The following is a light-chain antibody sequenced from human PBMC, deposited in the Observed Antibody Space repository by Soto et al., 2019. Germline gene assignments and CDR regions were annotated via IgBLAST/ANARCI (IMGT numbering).Light chain of an antibody. CDR2: GAS. V-gene: IGKV3-15*01. J-gene: IGKJ1*01. Sequence: EIVLTQSPATLSLSPGERATLSCRASQGISSNLAWYQQKPGQAPRLLVYGASTRATEVPARFSGSGSRTEFTLTISSLQSEDFAVYYCQQSHDWPRTFGQGTKVEIK. CDR1: QGISSN. CDR3: QQSHDWPRT.